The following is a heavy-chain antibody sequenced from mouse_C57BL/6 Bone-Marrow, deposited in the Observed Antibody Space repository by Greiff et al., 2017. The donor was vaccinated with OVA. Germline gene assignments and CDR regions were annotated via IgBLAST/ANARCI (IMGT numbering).Heavy chain of an antibody. J-gene: IGHJ4*01. CDR1: GYSITSGYY. V-gene: IGHV3-6*01. CDR2: ISYDGSN. CDR3: AREGRTGMDY. D-gene: IGHD3-3*01. Sequence: VQLKESGPGLVTPSQSLSLTCSVTGYSITSGYYWNWIRQFPGNKLEWMGYISYDGSNKYNPSLKNRISITRDTSKNQFFLKLNSVTTEDTATYYCAREGRTGMDYWGQGTSVTVSS.